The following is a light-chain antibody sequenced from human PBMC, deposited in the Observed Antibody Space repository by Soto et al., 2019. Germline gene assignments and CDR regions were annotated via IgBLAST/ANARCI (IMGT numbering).Light chain of an antibody. V-gene: IGLV2-8*01. CDR2: EVN. CDR1: RSDVGGYDY. J-gene: IGLJ2*01. CDR3: SSYAGTNVVL. Sequence: QFALTQPPSASGSPGQSVTISCTGTRSDVGGYDYVSWYQQHPGKAPKLMIFEVNKRPSGVPDRFSGSKSGNTASLTVSGLQAEDEADYYCSSYAGTNVVLFGGGTKLTVL.